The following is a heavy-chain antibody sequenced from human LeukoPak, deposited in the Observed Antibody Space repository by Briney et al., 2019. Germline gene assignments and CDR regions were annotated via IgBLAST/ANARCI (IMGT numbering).Heavy chain of an antibody. CDR2: IYYSGST. Sequence: SQTLSLTCTVSGGSISSGDYYWGWIRQPPGKGLEWIGYIYYSGSTYYNPSLKSRVTISVDTSKNQFSLKLSSVTAADTAVYYCARGDAGDYYFDYWGQGTLVTVSS. CDR1: GGSISSGDYY. J-gene: IGHJ4*02. D-gene: IGHD4-17*01. CDR3: ARGDAGDYYFDY. V-gene: IGHV4-30-4*01.